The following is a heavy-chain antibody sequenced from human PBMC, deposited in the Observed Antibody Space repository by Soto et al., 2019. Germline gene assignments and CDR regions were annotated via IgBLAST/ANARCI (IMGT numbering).Heavy chain of an antibody. D-gene: IGHD1-26*01. J-gene: IGHJ6*02. Sequence: QVQLVQSGAEVKKPGASVKVSCKASGCTFTSYAMHWVRQAPGQRLEWMGWINAGNGNTKYSQKFQGRVTITRDTSASTAYMELSSLRCEDTAVYYCAIGAGSYYFYGRDVWGQGTTVTVSS. CDR3: AIGAGSYYFYGRDV. CDR2: INAGNGNT. V-gene: IGHV1-3*01. CDR1: GCTFTSYA.